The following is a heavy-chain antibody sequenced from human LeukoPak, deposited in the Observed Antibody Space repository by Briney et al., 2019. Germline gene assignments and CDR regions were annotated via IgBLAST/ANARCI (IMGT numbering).Heavy chain of an antibody. Sequence: SETLSLTCTVSGGSISSGNWWSWVRQPPGKGLEWIGEIVHSGSATYNPSLKSRVTISLDKSKNNFSLNLTSVTAADTAVYYCARNGHYSMDSWGQGTQVTVSS. CDR2: IVHSGSA. V-gene: IGHV4-4*02. J-gene: IGHJ4*02. CDR3: ARNGHYSMDS. CDR1: GGSISSGNW. D-gene: IGHD1-26*01.